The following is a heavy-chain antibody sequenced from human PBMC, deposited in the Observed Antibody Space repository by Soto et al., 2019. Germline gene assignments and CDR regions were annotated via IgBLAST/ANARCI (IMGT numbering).Heavy chain of an antibody. V-gene: IGHV4-39*01. CDR1: GGSISDSSYF. D-gene: IGHD2-15*01. CDR2: IYYSGST. J-gene: IGHJ4*02. Sequence: QLQLQESGPGLVKPSETLSLTCTVSGGSISDSSYFWDWIRQPPGKGLEWIGNIYYSGSTYYNLSIKSRVTISVDTSKNQFSLKLSSVTAADTAVYYCARRGVSSYYSNYWGLGTLVTVSS. CDR3: ARRGVSSYYSNY.